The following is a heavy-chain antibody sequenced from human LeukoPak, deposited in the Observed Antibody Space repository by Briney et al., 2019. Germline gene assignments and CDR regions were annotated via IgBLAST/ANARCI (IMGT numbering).Heavy chain of an antibody. CDR2: IKQDTIEK. D-gene: IGHD5-24*01. CDR1: GFSFRDYW. CDR3: ARDKSPYKDRDGYNLRAFDI. Sequence: PGRSLRLSCEASGFSFRDYWMTWIRQAPGKGLEWVANIKQDTIEKNYLDSVRGRFTISRDNAKNSLYLQMNSLRAEDTAVYYCARDKSPYKDRDGYNLRAFDIWGQGTMVTVSS. V-gene: IGHV3-7*03. J-gene: IGHJ3*02.